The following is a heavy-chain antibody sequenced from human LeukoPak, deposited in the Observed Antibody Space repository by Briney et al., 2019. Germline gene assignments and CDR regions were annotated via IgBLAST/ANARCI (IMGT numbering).Heavy chain of an antibody. Sequence: SETLSLTCAVSGGSISSSNWWSWVRQPPGKGVEWIGEIYHSGSTNYNPSLKSRVTISVDKSKNQFSLKLSSVTAADTAVYYCARDLGCSGGSCFTLWFDPWGQGTLVTVSS. J-gene: IGHJ5*02. V-gene: IGHV4-4*02. CDR2: IYHSGST. CDR3: ARDLGCSGGSCFTLWFDP. D-gene: IGHD2-15*01. CDR1: GGSISSSNW.